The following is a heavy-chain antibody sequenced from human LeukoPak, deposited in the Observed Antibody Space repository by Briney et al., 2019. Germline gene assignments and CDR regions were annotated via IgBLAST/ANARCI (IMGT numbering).Heavy chain of an antibody. CDR3: ARSSIRAYSGYTYDY. CDR2: IIPIFGTA. J-gene: IGHJ4*02. CDR1: GGTFSSYA. Sequence: ASVKVSCKASGGTFSSYAISWVRQAPGQGLEWMGGIIPIFGTANYAQKFQGRVTITADESTSTAYMELSSLRSEDTAVYYCARSSIRAYSGYTYDYWGQGTLVTVSS. D-gene: IGHD5-12*01. V-gene: IGHV1-69*13.